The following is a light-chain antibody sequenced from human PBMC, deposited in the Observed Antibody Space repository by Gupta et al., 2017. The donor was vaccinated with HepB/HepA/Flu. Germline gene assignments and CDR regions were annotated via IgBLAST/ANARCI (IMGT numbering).Light chain of an antibody. CDR1: QTVGRN. CDR2: GAS. CDR3: QQENDWPRT. J-gene: IGKJ1*01. Sequence: ETVMTQFPATLSVSPGESATLAGRASQTVGRNLAWYQHKSGQAPVLLIYGASTRVTGVPDRLSGSGSKTEFTLTISSRQSEDLAIYYGQQENDWPRTLGKGTRVE. V-gene: IGKV3-15*01.